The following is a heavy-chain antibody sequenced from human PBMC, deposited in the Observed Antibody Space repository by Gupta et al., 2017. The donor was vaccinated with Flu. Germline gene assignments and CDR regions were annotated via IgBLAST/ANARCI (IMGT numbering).Heavy chain of an antibody. J-gene: IGHJ2*01. CDR2: IYTSGST. D-gene: IGHD3-10*01. V-gene: IGHV4-4*07. Sequence: QVQLQESGPGLVKPSETLSLTCTVSGGSISSYYWSWIRQPAGKGLEWIGRIYTSGSTKYNPSLKSLCTMSVDTSKNQFSRRLSSVTAAKTDVYYGARIRRVDASGLGMWYFDLWGRGTLVTVSS. CDR1: GGSISSYY. CDR3: ARIRRVDASGLGMWYFDL.